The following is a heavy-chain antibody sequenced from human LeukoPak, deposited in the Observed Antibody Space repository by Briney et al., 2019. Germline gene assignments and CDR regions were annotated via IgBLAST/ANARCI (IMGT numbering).Heavy chain of an antibody. CDR3: AAATNDFWSGYYYYYYMDV. D-gene: IGHD3-3*01. CDR1: GFTFTSSA. Sequence: ASVKVSCKASGFTFTSSAVQWVRQARGQRLEWIGWIVVGSGNTNYAQKFQERVTITRDMSTSTAYMELSSLRSEDTAVYYCAAATNDFWSGYYYYYYMDVWGKGTTVTVSS. V-gene: IGHV1-58*01. J-gene: IGHJ6*03. CDR2: IVVGSGNT.